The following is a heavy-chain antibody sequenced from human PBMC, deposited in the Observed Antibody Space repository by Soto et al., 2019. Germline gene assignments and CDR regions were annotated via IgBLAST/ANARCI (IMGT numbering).Heavy chain of an antibody. CDR2: IWYDGSKE. Sequence: QVQLVESGGGVVQPGRSLRLSCAASGFTFSTYAMYWVRQAPGKGLEWVAVIWYDGSKEFYVDSVKGRFTISRDNSKNTLYLQMNSLRAEDTAMYFCARDFGPSVVTIEYGGQGTLVAVSS. V-gene: IGHV3-33*01. D-gene: IGHD2-15*01. J-gene: IGHJ4*01. CDR1: GFTFSTYA. CDR3: ARDFGPSVVTIEY.